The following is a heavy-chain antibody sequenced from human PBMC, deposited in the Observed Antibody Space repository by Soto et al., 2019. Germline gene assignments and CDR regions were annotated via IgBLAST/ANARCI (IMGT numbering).Heavy chain of an antibody. CDR1: GFTFSSYA. CDR2: ISGSGGST. Sequence: PGGSLRLSCAASGFTFSSYAMSWVRQAPGKGLEWVSAISGSGGSTYYADSVKGRFTISRDNSKNTLYLQMNSLRAEDTAVYYCAKPVGGHWLVHLGGMDVWGQVNTVTVSS. V-gene: IGHV3-23*01. J-gene: IGHJ6*02. D-gene: IGHD6-19*01. CDR3: AKPVGGHWLVHLGGMDV.